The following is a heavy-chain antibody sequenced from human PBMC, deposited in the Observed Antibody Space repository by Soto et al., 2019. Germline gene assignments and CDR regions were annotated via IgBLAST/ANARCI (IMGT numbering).Heavy chain of an antibody. CDR1: GFTFSGYA. CDR3: ATGPPLWHQPDFNWFDP. CDR2: INRSGGIP. J-gene: IGHJ5*02. D-gene: IGHD3-10*01. V-gene: IGHV3-23*01. Sequence: SGGSLRLTCAASGFTFSGYALSWVRQAPGKGLEWVAAINRSGGIPYYAPSVKGRFTISRDKSNNTLYLQRNSLRAADTAVYYCATGPPLWHQPDFNWFDPWGQGTPVTVSS.